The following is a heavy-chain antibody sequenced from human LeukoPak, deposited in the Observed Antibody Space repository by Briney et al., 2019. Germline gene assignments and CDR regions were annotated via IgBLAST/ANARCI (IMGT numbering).Heavy chain of an antibody. CDR3: ARGVRGRYCSSTSCYTNYYYYMDV. V-gene: IGHV1-2*04. Sequence: ASVKVSCKASGYTFTGYYMHWVRQAPGQGLEWMGWINPNSGGTNYAQKFQGWVTMTRDTSISTAYMELSSLRSEDTAVYYCARGVRGRYCSSTSCYTNYYYYMDVWGKGTTVTVSS. D-gene: IGHD2-2*02. J-gene: IGHJ6*03. CDR2: INPNSGGT. CDR1: GYTFTGYY.